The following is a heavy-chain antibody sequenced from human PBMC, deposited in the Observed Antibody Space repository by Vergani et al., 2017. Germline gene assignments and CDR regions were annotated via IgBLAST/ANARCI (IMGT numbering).Heavy chain of an antibody. V-gene: IGHV3-23*01. CDR1: GFTFSSYA. Sequence: EVQLLESGGGLVQPGGSLRLSCAASGFTFSSYAMSWVRQAPGKGLEWVSAISGSGGSTYYADSVKGRFTISRDNSKNTLYLQMNSLRAEDTAVYYCARDSTCSSTSCYFYYYYGMDVWGQGTTVTVSS. D-gene: IGHD2-2*01. CDR3: ARDSTCSSTSCYFYYYYGMDV. J-gene: IGHJ6*02. CDR2: ISGSGGST.